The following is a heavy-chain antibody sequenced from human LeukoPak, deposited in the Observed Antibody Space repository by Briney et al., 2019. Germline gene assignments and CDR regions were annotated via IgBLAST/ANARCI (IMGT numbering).Heavy chain of an antibody. CDR1: GGTFSSYA. J-gene: IGHJ4*02. CDR3: AINPAGIVARPLDS. Sequence: SVKVSCKASGGTFSSYAISWVRQAPGQGLEWMGRIIPILGIANYAQKFQGRVTITADKSTSTAYMELSSLRSVDTAVYFCAINPAGIVARPLDSWGQGTLVTVSS. D-gene: IGHD6-6*01. CDR2: IIPILGIA. V-gene: IGHV1-69*04.